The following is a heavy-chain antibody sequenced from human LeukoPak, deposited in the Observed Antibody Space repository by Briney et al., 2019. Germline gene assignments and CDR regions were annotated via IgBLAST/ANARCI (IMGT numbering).Heavy chain of an antibody. Sequence: SVKVSCKASGGTFSSYAISWVRQAPGQGLEWMGGIIPIFGTANYAQKFQGRVTITADESTSTAYMELSSLRSEDTAVYYCARDYDFWSGYHRVRAFDIWGQGTMVTVSS. CDR1: GGTFSSYA. D-gene: IGHD3-3*01. CDR3: ARDYDFWSGYHRVRAFDI. V-gene: IGHV1-69*13. J-gene: IGHJ3*02. CDR2: IIPIFGTA.